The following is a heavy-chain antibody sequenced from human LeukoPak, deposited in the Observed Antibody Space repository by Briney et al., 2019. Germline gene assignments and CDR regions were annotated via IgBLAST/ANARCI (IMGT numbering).Heavy chain of an antibody. V-gene: IGHV1-24*01. D-gene: IGHD2-15*01. CDR1: GYTLTELS. Sequence: GASVTVSCKVSGYTLTELSMHWVRQAPGKGLEWMGGFDPEVGKTIYAQKFQGRVTMTEDTSTDTAYMELSSLRSEDTAVYYCATRYCSGGSCPNYYYYYINVWGKGTTVTISS. J-gene: IGHJ6*03. CDR2: FDPEVGKT. CDR3: ATRYCSGGSCPNYYYYYINV.